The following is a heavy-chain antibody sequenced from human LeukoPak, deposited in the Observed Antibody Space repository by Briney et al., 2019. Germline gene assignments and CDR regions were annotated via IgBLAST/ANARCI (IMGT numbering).Heavy chain of an antibody. D-gene: IGHD3-10*01. V-gene: IGHV3-21*01. Sequence: GGSLRLSCAASGFTFSTYSMNWVRQAPGKGLEWVSSISSGSSYIYYADSVKGRFTISRDNAKNSLYLQMNSPRAEDTAVYYCARVRDSGSYYRGMDVWGQGTTVTVSS. CDR2: ISSGSSYI. CDR1: GFTFSTYS. CDR3: ARVRDSGSYYRGMDV. J-gene: IGHJ6*02.